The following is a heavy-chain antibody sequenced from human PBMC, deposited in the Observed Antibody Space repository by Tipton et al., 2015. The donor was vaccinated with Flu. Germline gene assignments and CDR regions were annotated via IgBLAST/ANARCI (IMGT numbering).Heavy chain of an antibody. Sequence: TLSLTCTISADSISSDYYWGWIRQPPGKGLEWIGNMFRTGTTYYNPSLKSRLTISVDTSKNQFSLKLSSVTAADTAVYYCARHTGDSVRGVIDYWGQGTLVTVSS. J-gene: IGHJ4*02. CDR1: ADSISSDYY. D-gene: IGHD3-10*02. CDR3: ARHTGDSVRGVIDY. CDR2: MFRTGTT. V-gene: IGHV4-38-2*02.